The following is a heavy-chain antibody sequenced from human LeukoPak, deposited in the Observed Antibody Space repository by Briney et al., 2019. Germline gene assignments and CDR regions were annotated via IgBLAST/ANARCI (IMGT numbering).Heavy chain of an antibody. CDR2: TYDDGYT. CDR3: AGDPRDGYGHVDY. Sequence: GGSLRLSCAASGFTFSSYSMNWVRRAPGRGLEWVSVTYDDGYTYYADSVKGRFTISRDNSKNTLYLQMNSLKAEDTAVYYCAGDPRDGYGHVDYWGQGTLVTVSS. J-gene: IGHJ4*02. D-gene: IGHD5-24*01. CDR1: GFTFSSYS. V-gene: IGHV3-66*02.